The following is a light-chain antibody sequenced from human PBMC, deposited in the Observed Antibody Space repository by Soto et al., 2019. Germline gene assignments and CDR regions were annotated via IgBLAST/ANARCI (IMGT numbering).Light chain of an antibody. V-gene: IGLV2-11*01. CDR1: SSDIGNYDY. CDR3: CSYAGSYIQYV. J-gene: IGLJ1*01. Sequence: QSVLTQPRSVSGSPGQSVTLSCTGTSSDIGNYDYVSWYQQHPGMAPKLIIYDVSKRPSGVPDRFSGSKSGNMASLTISGLQAEDEADYYCCSYAGSYIQYVFGTGTKVTVL. CDR2: DVS.